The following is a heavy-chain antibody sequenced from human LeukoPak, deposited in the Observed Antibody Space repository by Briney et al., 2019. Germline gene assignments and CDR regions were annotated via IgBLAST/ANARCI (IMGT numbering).Heavy chain of an antibody. CDR2: IYTSGST. J-gene: IGHJ4*02. CDR3: ARERVTMIVVADYFDY. V-gene: IGHV4-61*02. CDR1: GNSISSGDNY. D-gene: IGHD3-22*01. Sequence: SQTLSLTCTVSGNSISSGDNYWSWIRQPAGKGLEWIGRIYTSGSTNYNPSLKSRVTISVDTSKNQFSLKLSSVTAADTAVYYCARERVTMIVVADYFDYWGQGTLVTVSS.